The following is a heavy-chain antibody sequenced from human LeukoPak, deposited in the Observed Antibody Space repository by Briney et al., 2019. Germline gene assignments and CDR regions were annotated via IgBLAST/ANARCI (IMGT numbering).Heavy chain of an antibody. CDR1: GFTFSSYA. CDR2: ISYDGSNK. J-gene: IGHJ4*02. CDR3: ARDHPGGSGSYLPGY. V-gene: IGHV3-30-3*01. D-gene: IGHD3-10*01. Sequence: GGSLRLSCAASGFTFSSYAMHWVRQAPGKGLEWVAVISYDGSNKYYSDSVKGRFTISRDNSKNTLYLQMNSLRAEDTAVYYCARDHPGGSGSYLPGYWGQGTLVTVSS.